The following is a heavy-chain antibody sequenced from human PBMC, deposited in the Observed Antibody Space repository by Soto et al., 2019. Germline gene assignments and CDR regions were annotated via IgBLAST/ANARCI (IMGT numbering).Heavy chain of an antibody. CDR2: IKSKTDGGTT. V-gene: IGHV3-15*07. Sequence: GGSLRISCAASGFTFPNAWINWVRQAPGKGLEWVGRIKSKTDGGTTDYAEPVKGRFAISRDDSNNMVYPQMNSLKIEDTAVYYCTTDSYSTIIIVRFDYWGHGTLVTVSS. CDR3: TTDSYSTIIIVRFDY. CDR1: GFTFPNAW. J-gene: IGHJ4*01. D-gene: IGHD3-22*01.